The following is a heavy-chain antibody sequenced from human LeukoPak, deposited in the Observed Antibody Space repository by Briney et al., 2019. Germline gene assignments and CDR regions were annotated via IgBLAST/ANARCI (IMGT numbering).Heavy chain of an antibody. CDR2: ICGSGGCT. V-gene: IGHV3-23*01. J-gene: IGHJ4*02. CDR3: AKFEGATIPGWFNDY. D-gene: IGHD6-19*01. Sequence: GSLRLSCEASGFTFNTYAIYWVRQAPGKGLEWVSGICGSGGCTYYADSVKGRFTISRDNSKNTLYLQMNSLRTEDTAVYFCAKFEGATIPGWFNDYWGQGILVTVSS. CDR1: GFTFNTYA.